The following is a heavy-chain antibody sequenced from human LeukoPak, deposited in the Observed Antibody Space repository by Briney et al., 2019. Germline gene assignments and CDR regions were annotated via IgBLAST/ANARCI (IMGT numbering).Heavy chain of an antibody. J-gene: IGHJ5*02. CDR3: AREDHTANNWFDP. Sequence: SVKGSCKASGGSFSSYGISWVRQAPGQGLEWMGGIIPMLGRSNYAQKFQGRVTISTDESTSTAYMEMSSLRSEDTAVYYCAREDHTANNWFDPWGQGTLVTVSS. CDR1: GGSFSSYG. D-gene: IGHD5-18*01. V-gene: IGHV1-69*05. CDR2: IIPMLGRS.